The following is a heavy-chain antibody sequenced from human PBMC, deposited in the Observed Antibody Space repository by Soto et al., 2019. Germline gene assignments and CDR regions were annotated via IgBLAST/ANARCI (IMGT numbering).Heavy chain of an antibody. D-gene: IGHD2-2*01. CDR2: MNPETENT. J-gene: IGHJ5*02. Sequence: ASVKVSCKASGYTFTSHHIKWVRQATGQGLEWMGWMNPETENTAFAQKFQGRVTITRNTSINTADMELKTLRSDDTAVYYCARVVPGAEAWFGPWGQGTLVTVSS. CDR3: ARVVPGAEAWFGP. V-gene: IGHV1-8*01. CDR1: GYTFTSHH.